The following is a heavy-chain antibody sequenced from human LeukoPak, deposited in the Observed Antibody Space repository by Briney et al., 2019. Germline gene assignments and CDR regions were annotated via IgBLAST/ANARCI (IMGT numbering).Heavy chain of an antibody. V-gene: IGHV4-59*08. J-gene: IGHJ6*02. CDR3: ARFGRYCSSTSCYWLPRWFFGMDV. Sequence: SETLSLTCTVSGGSISSYYWSWIRQPPGKGLEWIGYIYYSGSTNYNPSLKSRVTISVDTSKNQFSLKLSSVTAADTAVYYCARFGRYCSSTSCYWLPRWFFGMDVWGQGTTVTVSS. D-gene: IGHD2-2*01. CDR1: GGSISSYY. CDR2: IYYSGST.